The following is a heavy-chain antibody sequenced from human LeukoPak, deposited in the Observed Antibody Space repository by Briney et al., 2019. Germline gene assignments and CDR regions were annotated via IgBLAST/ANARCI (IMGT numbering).Heavy chain of an antibody. CDR3: ARDQYYYDSSGYYDY. D-gene: IGHD3-22*01. CDR2: ISAYNGNT. J-gene: IGHJ4*02. Sequence: GASVKVFCKASGYTFTSYGISWVRQAPGQGLGWMGWISAYNGNTNYAQKLQGRVTMTTDTSTSTAYMELRSLRSDDTAVYYCARDQYYYDSSGYYDYWGQGTLVTVSS. V-gene: IGHV1-18*01. CDR1: GYTFTSYG.